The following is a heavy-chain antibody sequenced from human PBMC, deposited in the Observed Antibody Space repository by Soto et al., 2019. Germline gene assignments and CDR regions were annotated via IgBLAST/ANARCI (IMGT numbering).Heavy chain of an antibody. J-gene: IGHJ4*02. Sequence: GGSLRLSCAASGFTFSSYGMHWVRQAPGKGLEWVAVISYDGSNKYYADSVKGRFTISRDNSKNTLYLQMNSLRAEDTAVYYCAKDIDGIAAAGTFDYWGQGTLVTVSS. V-gene: IGHV3-30*18. CDR3: AKDIDGIAAAGTFDY. CDR1: GFTFSSYG. D-gene: IGHD6-13*01. CDR2: ISYDGSNK.